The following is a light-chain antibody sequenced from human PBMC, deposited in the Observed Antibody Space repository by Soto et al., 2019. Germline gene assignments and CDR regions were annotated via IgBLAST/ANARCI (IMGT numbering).Light chain of an antibody. CDR3: QQANSFPIT. Sequence: DIQMTQSPSSVSASVGDIVTITCRASQGINSWLAWYQQKAGKATKVLMYAASSLQSGVPSRFSGSGSGTDFTLTISSLQPEDFATYYCQQANSFPITFGQGTRLEIK. V-gene: IGKV1-12*01. J-gene: IGKJ5*01. CDR1: QGINSW. CDR2: AAS.